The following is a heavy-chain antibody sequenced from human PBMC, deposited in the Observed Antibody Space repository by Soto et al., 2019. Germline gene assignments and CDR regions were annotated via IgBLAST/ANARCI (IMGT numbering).Heavy chain of an antibody. V-gene: IGHV1-2*02. CDR2: INPATGAA. Sequence: QLHLVQSGAVVKKPGASVTVSCSASGYPVTAYYMHWVRQAPGRGLEWMGGINPATGAAKYTQTCQGRGTRARDTSTSTGFMERSGRTSEDTAGFYWARGGGVGVAGAAAFDMWGQGTVVTVSS. J-gene: IGHJ3*02. D-gene: IGHD3-3*01. CDR3: ARGGGVGVAGAAAFDM. CDR1: GYPVTAYY.